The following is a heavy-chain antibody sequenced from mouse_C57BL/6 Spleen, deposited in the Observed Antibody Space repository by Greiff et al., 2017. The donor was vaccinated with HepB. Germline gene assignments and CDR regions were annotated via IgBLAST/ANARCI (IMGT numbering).Heavy chain of an antibody. J-gene: IGHJ2*01. CDR3: ARGASTVVARYYFDY. V-gene: IGHV1-55*01. D-gene: IGHD1-1*01. CDR2: LYPGSGST. Sequence: VQLQQPGAELVKPGASVKMSCKASGYTFTSYWITWVKQRPGQGLEWIGDLYPGSGSTNYNEKFKSKATLTVDKSSSTAYMQLSSLTSEDSAVYYGARGASTVVARYYFDYWGQGTTLTVSS. CDR1: GYTFTSYW.